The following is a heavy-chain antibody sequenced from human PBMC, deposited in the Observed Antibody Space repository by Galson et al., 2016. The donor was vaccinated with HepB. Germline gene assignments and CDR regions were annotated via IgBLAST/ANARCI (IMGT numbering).Heavy chain of an antibody. J-gene: IGHJ3*02. Sequence: SLRLSCAASGFTFSTYTMNWVRQAPGKGLEWVSSISSSGNYIYYADSVKGRFTISRDNAKNSLHLQMNSLRAEDTAVFYCSRVARQMERRGGAFDIWGQGTVVTVSS. D-gene: IGHD1-1*01. CDR2: ISSSGNYI. CDR1: GFTFSTYT. CDR3: SRVARQMERRGGAFDI. V-gene: IGHV3-21*06.